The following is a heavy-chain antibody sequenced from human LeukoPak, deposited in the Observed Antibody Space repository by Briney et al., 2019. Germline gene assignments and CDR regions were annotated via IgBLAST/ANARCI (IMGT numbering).Heavy chain of an antibody. V-gene: IGHV3-30-3*01. CDR1: GFTFSSYA. CDR2: ISYDGSNK. Sequence: GGSLRLSCAASGFTFSSYAMHWVRQAPGKGLEWVAAISYDGSNKYYADSVKGRFTISRDNSKNTLYLQMNSLRAEDTAVYYCARDGPERLLWFGELSPYWYFDLWGRGTLVTVSS. CDR3: ARDGPERLLWFGELSPYWYFDL. D-gene: IGHD3-10*01. J-gene: IGHJ2*01.